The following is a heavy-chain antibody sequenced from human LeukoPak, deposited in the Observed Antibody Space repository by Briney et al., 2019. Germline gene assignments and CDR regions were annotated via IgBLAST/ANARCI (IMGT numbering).Heavy chain of an antibody. CDR3: AREGPYGDYGADY. Sequence: GGSLRLSCAASGFTFSSYSMNWVRQAPGKGLEWVSSISSSSSYIYYSDSVKGRFTISRDNAKNSLYLQMNILRAEDTAVYYCAREGPYGDYGADYWGQGTLVTVSS. D-gene: IGHD4-17*01. V-gene: IGHV3-21*01. CDR1: GFTFSSYS. CDR2: ISSSSSYI. J-gene: IGHJ4*02.